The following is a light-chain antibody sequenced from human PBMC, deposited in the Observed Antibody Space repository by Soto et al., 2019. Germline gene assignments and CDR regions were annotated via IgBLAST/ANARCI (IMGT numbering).Light chain of an antibody. CDR2: EVS. CDR1: SSDVGGYNY. CDR3: SSYTSTSSYV. Sequence: QSVLTQPRSVSGSPGQSVTISCTGTSSDVGGYNYVSWYQQHPGKAPKLMIYEVSNRPSGISNRFSGSKSGNTASLTISGPQADDEADYYCSSYTSTSSYVFGTGTKVTVL. V-gene: IGLV2-14*01. J-gene: IGLJ1*01.